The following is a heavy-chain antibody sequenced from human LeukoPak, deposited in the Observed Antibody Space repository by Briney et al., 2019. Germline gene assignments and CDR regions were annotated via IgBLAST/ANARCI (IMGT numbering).Heavy chain of an antibody. D-gene: IGHD3-10*01. CDR3: AREYGSGSYYEDY. CDR2: ISSSSSYI. Sequence: PGGSLRLPCAASGFTFSSYSMNWVRQAPGKGLEWVSSISSSSSYIYYADSVKGRFTISRDNAKNSLYLQMNSLRAEDTAVYYCAREYGSGSYYEDYWGQGTLVTVSS. CDR1: GFTFSSYS. V-gene: IGHV3-21*01. J-gene: IGHJ4*02.